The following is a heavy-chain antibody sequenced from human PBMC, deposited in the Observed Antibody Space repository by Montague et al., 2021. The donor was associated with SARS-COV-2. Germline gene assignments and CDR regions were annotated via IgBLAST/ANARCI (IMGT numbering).Heavy chain of an antibody. CDR3: ARPVSYYDILGSSTNWFDP. J-gene: IGHJ5*02. V-gene: IGHV4-39*01. CDR1: GGSISSSSYY. CDR2: IYYSGST. D-gene: IGHD3-9*01. Sequence: SETLSLTCTVSGGSISSSSYYWGWIRQPPGKGLEWIGSIYYSGSTYYNPSLKSRVTISVDTSKNQFSLKLSSVTAADTAVYYCARPVSYYDILGSSTNWFDPWGKGTLVTFPS.